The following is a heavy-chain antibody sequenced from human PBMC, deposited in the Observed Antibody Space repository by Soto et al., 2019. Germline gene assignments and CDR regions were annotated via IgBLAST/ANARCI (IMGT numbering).Heavy chain of an antibody. CDR1: GGSFSGYY. D-gene: IGHD1-1*01. J-gene: IGHJ3*02. Sequence: QVQLQQWGAGLLKPSETLSLTCAVYGGSFSGYYWSWIRQPPGKGLEWIGEINHSGSTNYNPSLKSRVTISVDTSKSECSLELSSVTAAGTAVYYGATGTGGPPSYAFDIWGQGTMDTVSS. V-gene: IGHV4-34*01. CDR2: INHSGST. CDR3: ATGTGGPPSYAFDI.